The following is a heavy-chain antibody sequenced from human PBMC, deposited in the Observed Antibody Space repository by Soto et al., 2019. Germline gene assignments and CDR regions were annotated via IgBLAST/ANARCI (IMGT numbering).Heavy chain of an antibody. V-gene: IGHV1-69*06. CDR1: GGTLSDHG. D-gene: IGHD3-10*01. CDR2: TIPVFNTA. Sequence: QVQLEQSGAEVKKPGSSVKVSCKASGGTLSDHGVAWLRQAPGQGLEWMGGTIPVFNTAKYAQKFKGSVTVTADKSTKIDYIELSSLRSEDTAFYFCARGFYGSGNYYTGPSAFDIWGQGTMVIVSS. CDR3: ARGFYGSGNYYTGPSAFDI. J-gene: IGHJ3*02.